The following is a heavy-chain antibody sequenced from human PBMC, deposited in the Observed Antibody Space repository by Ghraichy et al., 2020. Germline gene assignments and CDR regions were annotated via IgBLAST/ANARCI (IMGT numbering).Heavy chain of an antibody. D-gene: IGHD1-26*01. CDR3: AKTGGSYQHPVYFDY. V-gene: IGHV3-23*01. Sequence: GESLNISCAASGFTFSSYAMSWVRQAPGKGLEWVSAISGSGGSTYYADSVKGRFTISRDNSKNTLYLQMNSLRAEDTAVYYCAKTGGSYQHPVYFDYWGQGTLVTVSS. CDR1: GFTFSSYA. J-gene: IGHJ4*02. CDR2: ISGSGGST.